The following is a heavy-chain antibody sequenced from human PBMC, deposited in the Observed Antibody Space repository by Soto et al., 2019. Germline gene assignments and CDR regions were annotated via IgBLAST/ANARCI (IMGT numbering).Heavy chain of an antibody. J-gene: IGHJ5*02. D-gene: IGHD4-4*01. CDR2: INHSGST. V-gene: IGHV4-34*01. CDR1: GGFFSGYY. Sequence: PSETLSLTCAVYGGFFSGYYWSGIRQPPGKGLEWIGEINHSGSTNYNPSLKSRVTISVDTSKNQFSLKLSSVTAADTAVYYCARAGTITVISNWFDPWGQGTLVTVSS. CDR3: ARAGTITVISNWFDP.